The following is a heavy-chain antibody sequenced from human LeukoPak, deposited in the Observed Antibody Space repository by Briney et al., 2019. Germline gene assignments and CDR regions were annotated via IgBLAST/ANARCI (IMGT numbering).Heavy chain of an antibody. Sequence: ASVKVSCKASGYTFTGYYMHWVRQAPGQGLEWMGWINPNSGGTNYAQKFQGRVTMTRDTSISTAYMELSRLGSDDTAVYYCARASTTVTTGDYWGQGTLVTVSS. V-gene: IGHV1-2*02. CDR2: INPNSGGT. J-gene: IGHJ4*02. CDR1: GYTFTGYY. CDR3: ARASTTVTTGDY. D-gene: IGHD4-17*01.